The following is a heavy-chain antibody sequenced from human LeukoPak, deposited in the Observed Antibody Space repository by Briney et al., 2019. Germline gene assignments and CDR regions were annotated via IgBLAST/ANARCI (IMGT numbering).Heavy chain of an antibody. CDR1: GFTFSSYW. V-gene: IGHV3-7*01. Sequence: PGGSLRLSCAASGFTFSSYWMSWVRQAPGKGLEWVANIKQDGGEKYYVDSVKGRFTISRDNAKNSLYLQMNSLRAEDTAVYYCAKDRVPAAMRYCDLDYWGQGPLVTVSS. CDR3: AKDRVPAAMRYCDLDY. D-gene: IGHD2-2*01. CDR2: IKQDGGEK. J-gene: IGHJ4*02.